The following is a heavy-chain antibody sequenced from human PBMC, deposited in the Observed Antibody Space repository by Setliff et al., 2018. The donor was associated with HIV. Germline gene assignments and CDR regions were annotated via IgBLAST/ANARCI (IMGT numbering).Heavy chain of an antibody. CDR1: GYTFTTYA. V-gene: IGHV1-3*01. Sequence: ASVKVSCKASGYTFTTYAIHWVRQAPGQRLEWMGWINAGNGNTKYSQKFQGRVTMTTDTSTNTAYMELSSLRSEDTAVYYCVLKQQLSLNQWFDPWGQGTLVTVSS. CDR2: INAGNGNT. J-gene: IGHJ5*02. CDR3: VLKQQLSLNQWFDP. D-gene: IGHD6-13*01.